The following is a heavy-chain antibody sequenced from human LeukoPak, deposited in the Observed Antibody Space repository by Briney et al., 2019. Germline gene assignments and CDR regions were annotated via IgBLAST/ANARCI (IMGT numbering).Heavy chain of an antibody. V-gene: IGHV3-30-3*01. CDR3: ARVGYYASGPFSYFDY. D-gene: IGHD3-10*01. CDR1: GFTFSGYA. Sequence: GGSLRLSCAASGFTFSGYAVHWVRQAPGRGLEWVAVISYDGSNEYYADSVKGRFTISRDNSKNTLYLQMNSLSVEDTAVYYCARVGYYASGPFSYFDYWGQGTLVTVSS. J-gene: IGHJ4*02. CDR2: ISYDGSNE.